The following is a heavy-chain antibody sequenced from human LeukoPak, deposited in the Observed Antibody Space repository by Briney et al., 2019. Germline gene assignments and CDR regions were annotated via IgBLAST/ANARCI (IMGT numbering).Heavy chain of an antibody. CDR1: GGSFSGYY. D-gene: IGHD6-13*01. J-gene: IGHJ5*02. V-gene: IGHV4-34*01. CDR3: ASSGYSSSWYNWFDP. Sequence: SETRSLTCAVYGGSFSGYYWSWIRQPPGKGLEWIGEINHSGSTNYNPSLKSRVTISVDTSKNQFSLKLSSVTAADTAVYYCASSGYSSSWYNWFDPWGQGTLVTVSS. CDR2: INHSGST.